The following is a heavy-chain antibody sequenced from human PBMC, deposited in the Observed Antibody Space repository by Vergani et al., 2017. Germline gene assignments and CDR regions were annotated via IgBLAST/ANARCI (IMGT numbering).Heavy chain of an antibody. D-gene: IGHD2-21*01. CDR3: ARGALWWLRQIDS. CDR2: IYDSGDT. Sequence: QVQLQESGPGVVKPSQTLSLTCAVSGGSISSGYYWTWIRQPPGKGLEWIGYIYDSGDTKYNPSLKSRVTMSLDTSKNQFSLNLYSVTAADTAVYYCARGALWWLRQIDSWGQGTLVTVSS. V-gene: IGHV4-61*01. J-gene: IGHJ4*02. CDR1: GGSISSGYY.